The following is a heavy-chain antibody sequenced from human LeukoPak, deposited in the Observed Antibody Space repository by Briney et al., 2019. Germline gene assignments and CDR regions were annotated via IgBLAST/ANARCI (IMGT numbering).Heavy chain of an antibody. J-gene: IGHJ4*02. CDR1: GDSISSSTYY. CDR2: IYYSGST. CDR3: AVTYYYDSSGYSNDY. D-gene: IGHD3-22*01. Sequence: SETLSLTCTVSGDSISSSTYYWGWIRQPPGKGLEWIGSIYYSGSTYYNPSLKSRVTISVDTSKNQFSLKLSSVTAADTAVYYCAVTYYYDSSGYSNDYWGQGTLVTVSS. V-gene: IGHV4-39*07.